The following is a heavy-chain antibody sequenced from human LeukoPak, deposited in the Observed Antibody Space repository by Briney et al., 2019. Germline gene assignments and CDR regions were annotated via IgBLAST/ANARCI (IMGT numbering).Heavy chain of an antibody. CDR2: ISSSISYI. Sequence: GGSLRLSCAASSFTFSSYSMNWVRQAPGKGLEWVSSISSSISYIYYADSVKGRFTISRDNAKNSLYLQMNSLRADDTAVYYCARVNFEQQLVWAYYFDYWGQGTLVTVSS. J-gene: IGHJ4*02. D-gene: IGHD6-13*01. V-gene: IGHV3-21*01. CDR3: ARVNFEQQLVWAYYFDY. CDR1: SFTFSSYS.